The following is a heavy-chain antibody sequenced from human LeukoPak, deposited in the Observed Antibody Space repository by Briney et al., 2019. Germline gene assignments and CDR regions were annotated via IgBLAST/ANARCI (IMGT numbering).Heavy chain of an antibody. V-gene: IGHV4-39*07. CDR3: ARGPYSYDSSGAFDI. Sequence: SETLSLTCTVSGGSISSSSYYWAWIRQPPGKGLEWIGNIYYNGNTYYNSSLKSRVTISVDTSKNQFSLKLSSVTAADTAVYFCARGPYSYDSSGAFDIWGQGTM. CDR1: GGSISSSSYY. D-gene: IGHD3-22*01. J-gene: IGHJ3*02. CDR2: IYYNGNT.